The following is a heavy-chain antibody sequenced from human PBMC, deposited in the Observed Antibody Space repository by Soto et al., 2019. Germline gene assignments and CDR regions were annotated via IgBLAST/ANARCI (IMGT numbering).Heavy chain of an antibody. CDR1: GDSISSGVYY. J-gene: IGHJ4*02. V-gene: IGHV4-31*03. D-gene: IGHD5-12*01. Sequence: SETLSLTCSVSGDSISSGVYYWTWIRQHPGKGLEWIGYIYYNGSTHYNPSLKSRTTISLDTSKNQFSLKLSSVTAADTAVYYCARVTWLRPYFDYWGQGTLVTVSS. CDR2: IYYNGST. CDR3: ARVTWLRPYFDY.